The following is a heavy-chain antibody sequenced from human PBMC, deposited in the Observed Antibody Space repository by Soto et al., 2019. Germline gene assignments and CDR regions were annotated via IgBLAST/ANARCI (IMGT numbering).Heavy chain of an antibody. V-gene: IGHV3-7*01. J-gene: IGHJ4*02. CDR2: IIQDGSEK. CDR1: GFTFSSYW. D-gene: IGHD2-15*01. CDR3: ARGGRSGDY. Sequence: EVQLVESGGGLVQPGGSLRLSCAASGFTFSSYWMSWVRQAPGKGLEWVANIIQDGSEKYYVDSVKGRFTISRDNTKNSLYLQMKSLRAEGTAVYYCARGGRSGDYWGQGTLFTVSS.